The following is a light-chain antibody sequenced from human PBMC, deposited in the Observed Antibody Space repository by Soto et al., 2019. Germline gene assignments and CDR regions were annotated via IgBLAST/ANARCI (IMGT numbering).Light chain of an antibody. V-gene: IGLV2-8*01. J-gene: IGLJ1*01. CDR2: EVS. CDR3: SSYAGSNNYV. CDR1: SSDVGGYNY. Sequence: QSVLTQPPSASXXPGQSVTISCTGTSSDVGGYNYVSWYQQHPGKAPKLMIYEVSKRPSGVPDRFSGSKSGNTASLTVSGLQAEDEADYYCSSYAGSNNYVFGTGTKVTVL.